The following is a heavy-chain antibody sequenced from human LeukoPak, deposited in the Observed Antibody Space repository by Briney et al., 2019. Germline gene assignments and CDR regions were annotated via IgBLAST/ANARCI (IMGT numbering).Heavy chain of an antibody. Sequence: RESLKTSGKCSGYRFSTYRSGGVRPPPGKGLEWLGIIYTGDSDTRSSPSLQGEVALSADKSLSTAYLQWSGLKASGTAMYYCARGSFYGSNIYYGRYVWGQGNTVTVSS. CDR2: IYTGDSDT. V-gene: IGHV5-51*01. D-gene: IGHD4-23*01. CDR1: GYRFSTYR. J-gene: IGHJ6*01. CDR3: ARGSFYGSNIYYGRYV.